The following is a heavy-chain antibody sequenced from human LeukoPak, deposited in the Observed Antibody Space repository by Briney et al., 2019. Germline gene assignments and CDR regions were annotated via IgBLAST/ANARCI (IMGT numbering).Heavy chain of an antibody. Sequence: GGSLRLSCAASGFTFSSSAMTWVRQAPGKGLEWVSAISASGGSTYYADSVEGRFTISRDNSKNTLYLQMNSLRAEDTAVYYCAKDLSGNDYWGQETLVTVSS. CDR1: GFTFSSSA. CDR2: ISASGGST. V-gene: IGHV3-23*01. CDR3: AKDLSGNDY. J-gene: IGHJ4*02.